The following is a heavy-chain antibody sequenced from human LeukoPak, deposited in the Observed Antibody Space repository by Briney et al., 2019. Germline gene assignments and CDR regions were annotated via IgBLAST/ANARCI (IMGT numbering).Heavy chain of an antibody. V-gene: IGHV4-59*01. D-gene: IGHD3-10*01. J-gene: IGHJ6*04. CDR1: GGSISSYY. CDR2: IYYSGST. CDR3: ARYNYYGPQVDV. Sequence: TSETLSLTCTVSGGSISSYYWSWLRQPPGKGLEWIGYIYYSGSTNYNPSLKSRVTISVDTSKNQFSLKLSSVTAADTAVYYCARYNYYGPQVDVWGKGTTVTISS.